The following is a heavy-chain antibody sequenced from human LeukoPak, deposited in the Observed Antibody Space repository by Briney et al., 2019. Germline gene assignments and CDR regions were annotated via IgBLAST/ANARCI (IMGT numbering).Heavy chain of an antibody. D-gene: IGHD1-26*01. Sequence: PGGSLRLSCAASGFTFDDYAMHWVRQAPGKGLEWVSGIGWNSGSIGYADSVKGRFTISRDNAKNSLYPQMNSLRAEDMALYYCAKDTRRWELPPTFDYWGQGTLVTVSS. J-gene: IGHJ4*02. CDR1: GFTFDDYA. CDR3: AKDTRRWELPPTFDY. V-gene: IGHV3-9*03. CDR2: IGWNSGSI.